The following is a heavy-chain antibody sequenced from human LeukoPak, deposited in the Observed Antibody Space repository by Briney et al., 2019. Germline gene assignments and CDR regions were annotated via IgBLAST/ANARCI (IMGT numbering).Heavy chain of an antibody. J-gene: IGHJ4*02. CDR3: ATYYYDSSGYWTFDY. V-gene: IGHV1-24*01. CDR2: FDPEDGET. CDR1: GYTLTELP. Sequence: ASVKVSCKVSGYTLTELPMHWVRQAPGKGLEWMGGFDPEDGETIYAQKFQGRVTMTEDTSTDTAYMELSSLRSEDTAVYYCATYYYDSSGYWTFDYWGQGTLVTVSS. D-gene: IGHD3-22*01.